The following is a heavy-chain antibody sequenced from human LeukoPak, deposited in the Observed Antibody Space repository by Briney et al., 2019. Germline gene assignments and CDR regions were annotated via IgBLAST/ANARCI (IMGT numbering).Heavy chain of an antibody. J-gene: IGHJ6*02. D-gene: IGHD1-26*01. CDR3: ARDLGLGANIQFAMDV. Sequence: GGSLRLSCAASGFTVSSSYMSWVRQAPGKGLEWVSILYSGGSAYYAGSVKGRFTISRDISENTVSLQMSSLRAEDTAVYYCARDLGLGANIQFAMDVWGQGTTVSVSS. CDR1: GFTVSSSY. V-gene: IGHV3-66*01. CDR2: LYSGGSA.